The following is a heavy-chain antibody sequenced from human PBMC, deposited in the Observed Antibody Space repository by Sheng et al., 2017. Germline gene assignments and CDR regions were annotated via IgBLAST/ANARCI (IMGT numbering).Heavy chain of an antibody. CDR1: GFTFSSYE. V-gene: IGHV3-48*03. Sequence: EVQLVESGGGLVQPGGSLRLSCAASGFTFSSYEMNWVRQAPGKGLEWVSYISSSGSTIYYADSVKGRFTISRDNAKNSLYLQMNSLRAEDTAVYYCARSRTYYDILTGYYNSWFDPWGQEPWSPSPQ. CDR2: ISSSGSTI. J-gene: IGHJ5*02. CDR3: ARSRTYYDILTGYYNSWFDP. D-gene: IGHD3-9*01.